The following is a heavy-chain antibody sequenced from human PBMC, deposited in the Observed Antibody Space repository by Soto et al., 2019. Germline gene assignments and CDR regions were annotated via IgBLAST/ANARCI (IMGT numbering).Heavy chain of an antibody. CDR3: ERENNLKAYYYYGMDV. J-gene: IGHJ6*02. Sequence: SVKVSCKASGGTFSSYAISWVRQAPGQGLEWMGGIIPIFGTANYAQKFQGRVTITADESTSIAYMELSSLRSEETAVYYCERENNLKAYYYYGMDVWGQGTTVTVSS. V-gene: IGHV1-69*13. CDR1: GGTFSSYA. CDR2: IIPIFGTA. D-gene: IGHD1-20*01.